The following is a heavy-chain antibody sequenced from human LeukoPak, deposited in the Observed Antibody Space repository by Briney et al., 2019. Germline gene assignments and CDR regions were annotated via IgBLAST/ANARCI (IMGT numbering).Heavy chain of an antibody. CDR2: ISGSGGST. Sequence: GGSLRLSCAASGFTFSSYAMSWVRQAPGRGLEWVSAISGSGGSTYYADSVKGRFTISRDNSKNTLYLQMNSLRAEDTAVYYCAKDLHYYDSSGYVGYWGQGTLVTVSS. V-gene: IGHV3-23*01. CDR1: GFTFSSYA. D-gene: IGHD3-22*01. CDR3: AKDLHYYDSSGYVGY. J-gene: IGHJ4*02.